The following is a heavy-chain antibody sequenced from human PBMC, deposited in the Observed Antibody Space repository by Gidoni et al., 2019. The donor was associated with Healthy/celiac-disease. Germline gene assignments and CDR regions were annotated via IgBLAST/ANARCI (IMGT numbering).Heavy chain of an antibody. CDR2: IYYSGST. Sequence: QLQLQESGPGLVKPSETLSLTCTVHGGSISSSSYYWGWICQPPGKGLEWIGSIYYSGSTYYNPSLKSRVTISVDTSKNQFSLKLSSVTAADTAVYYCARRGLVTDAFDIWGQGTMVTVSS. D-gene: IGHD6-6*01. J-gene: IGHJ3*02. CDR3: ARRGLVTDAFDI. V-gene: IGHV4-39*01. CDR1: GGSISSSSYY.